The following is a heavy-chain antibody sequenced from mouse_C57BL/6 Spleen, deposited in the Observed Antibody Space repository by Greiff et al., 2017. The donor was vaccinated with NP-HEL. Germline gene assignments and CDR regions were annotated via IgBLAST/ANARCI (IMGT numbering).Heavy chain of an antibody. CDR3: ASLLRYYFDY. CDR2: INPNNGGT. Sequence: VQLQQSGPELVKPGASVKMSCTASGYTFTDYNMHWVKQSPGKSLEWIGYINPNNGGTSYNQKFKGKATLTVNKSSSTAYMELRSLTSEDSAVYCCASLLRYYFDYWGQGTTLTVSS. CDR1: GYTFTDYN. J-gene: IGHJ2*01. V-gene: IGHV1-22*01. D-gene: IGHD1-1*01.